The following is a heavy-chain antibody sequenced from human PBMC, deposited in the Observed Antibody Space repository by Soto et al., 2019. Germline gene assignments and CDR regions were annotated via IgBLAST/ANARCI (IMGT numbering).Heavy chain of an antibody. J-gene: IGHJ4*02. D-gene: IGHD2-15*01. Sequence: GGTNYAQKFQGWVTMTRDTSISTAYMELSRLRSDDTAVYYCARSFAGEYCSGGSCQPFDYWGQGTLVTVSS. CDR3: ARSFAGEYCSGGSCQPFDY. V-gene: IGHV1-2*04. CDR2: GGT.